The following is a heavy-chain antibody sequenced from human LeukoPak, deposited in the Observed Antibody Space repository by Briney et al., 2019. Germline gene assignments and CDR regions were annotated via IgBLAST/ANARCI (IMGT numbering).Heavy chain of an antibody. CDR1: GGSISSYY. J-gene: IGHJ6*02. V-gene: IGHV4-59*01. CDR3: ARQGSSGWSPSYYYYGMDV. CDR2: IYYSGST. Sequence: PSETLSLTCTVSGGSISSYYWSWIRQPPGNGLEWIGYIYYSGSTNYNPSLKSRVTISVDTSKNQFSLRLSSVTAADTAVYYCARQGSSGWSPSYYYYGMDVRGQGTTVTVSS. D-gene: IGHD6-19*01.